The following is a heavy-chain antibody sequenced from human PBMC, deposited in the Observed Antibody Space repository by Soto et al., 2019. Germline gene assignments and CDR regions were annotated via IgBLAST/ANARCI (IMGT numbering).Heavy chain of an antibody. D-gene: IGHD1-26*01. J-gene: IGHJ4*02. CDR3: ASQLSSGSYFDY. CDR2: ISGSGGST. V-gene: IGHV3-23*01. Sequence: GGSLRLSCAASGFTFSSYAMSWVRQAPGKGLEWVSAISGSGGSTYYADSVKGRFTISRDNSKNTLYLQMNSLRAVDTAVYYCASQLSSGSYFDYWCQGSLVTVSS. CDR1: GFTFSSYA.